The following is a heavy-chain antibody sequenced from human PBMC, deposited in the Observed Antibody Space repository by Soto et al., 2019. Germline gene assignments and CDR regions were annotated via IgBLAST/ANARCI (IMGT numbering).Heavy chain of an antibody. Sequence: QIQLVQSGSEVKKPGASVKVSCKASGYKLITYGITWVRQSPGQGLEWMGGISTYSGNTDYAQSLQDRVTMTTATSTSTAYMELGSLTSDDTAVYYCARGLGTNGLDVWGQGTAVTVSS. J-gene: IGHJ6*02. V-gene: IGHV1-18*04. CDR1: GYKLITYG. CDR2: ISTYSGNT. D-gene: IGHD3-16*01. CDR3: ARGLGTNGLDV.